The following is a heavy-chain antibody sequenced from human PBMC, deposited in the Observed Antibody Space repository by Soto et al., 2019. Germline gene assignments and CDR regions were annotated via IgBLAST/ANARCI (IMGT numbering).Heavy chain of an antibody. D-gene: IGHD3-10*01. V-gene: IGHV3-7*01. CDR1: GFTFSTCW. J-gene: IGHJ4*02. CDR3: VKDNRGSY. CDR2: INQDGSER. Sequence: EVQLVESGGGLVQPGGSLRLSCAASGFTFSTCWMMWVRQAPWKGLEWVANINQDGSERYYVDSVKGRFTISRDNAKNSLYLQMNSLRAEDTAVYYCVKDNRGSYWGQGTLVTVSS.